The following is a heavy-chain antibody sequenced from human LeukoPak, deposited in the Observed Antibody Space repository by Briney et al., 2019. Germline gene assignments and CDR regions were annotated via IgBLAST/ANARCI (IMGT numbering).Heavy chain of an antibody. J-gene: IGHJ4*02. CDR1: GGSFSGYY. V-gene: IGHV4-34*01. Sequence: SETLSLTCAVYGGSFSGYYWSWIRQPPGKGLEWIGEINHSGSTNYNPSLKSRVTISVDTSKNQFSLKLSSVTAADTAVYHCASGKEDTIDYWGQGTLVTVSS. CDR3: ASGKEDTIDY. CDR2: INHSGST.